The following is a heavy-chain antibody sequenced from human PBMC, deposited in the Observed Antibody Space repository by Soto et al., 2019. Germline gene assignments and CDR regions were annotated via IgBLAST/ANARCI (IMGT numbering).Heavy chain of an antibody. Sequence: ASVKVSCKASGGTFSSYAISWVRQAPGQGLEWMGGIIPIFGTANYAQKFQGRVTITADESTSTAYMELSSLRSEDTAVYYCARGVRIAARRTYYGMDVWGQGNTVTV. CDR3: ARGVRIAARRTYYGMDV. J-gene: IGHJ6*02. CDR1: GGTFSSYA. V-gene: IGHV1-69*13. CDR2: IIPIFGTA. D-gene: IGHD6-6*01.